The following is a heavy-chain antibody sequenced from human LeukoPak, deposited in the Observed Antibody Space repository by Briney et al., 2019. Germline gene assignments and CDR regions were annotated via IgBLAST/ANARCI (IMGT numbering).Heavy chain of an antibody. CDR2: IYTSGST. CDR1: GGSISSYY. D-gene: IGHD3-10*01. CDR3: ARGVPYGSGSYYNSLDY. Sequence: SETLSLTCTVSGGSISSYYWSWIRQPAGKGLVWIGRIYTSGSTNHNPSLKSRVTMSVDTSKNQFSLKLSSVTAADTGVYYCARGVPYGSGSYYNSLDYWGQGTLVTVSS. J-gene: IGHJ4*02. V-gene: IGHV4-4*07.